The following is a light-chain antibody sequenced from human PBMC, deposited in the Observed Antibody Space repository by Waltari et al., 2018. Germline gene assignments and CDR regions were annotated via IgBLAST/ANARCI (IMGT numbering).Light chain of an antibody. CDR1: SSDVGAYTY. CDR2: DVT. Sequence: QSALTQPASVSVSPGQSTTISCTGTSSDVGAYTYVSWYHQQPGKAPKLMIYDVTKRPSGVSDRFSGSKSGNTASLTISGLQAEDEADYYCCSYAGSSTLVFGGGTKLTVL. V-gene: IGLV2-23*02. J-gene: IGLJ2*01. CDR3: CSYAGSSTLV.